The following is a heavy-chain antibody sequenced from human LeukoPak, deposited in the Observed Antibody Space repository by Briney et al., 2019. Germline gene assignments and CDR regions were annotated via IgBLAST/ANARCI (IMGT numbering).Heavy chain of an antibody. J-gene: IGHJ4*02. CDR2: IKQDGSEK. Sequence: GGSLRLSCAASGFTFSSYWMSWVRQAPGKGLEWVANIKQDGSEKYYVDSVKGRFTISGDNAKNSLYLQMNSLRAEDTAVYYCARVRVIAAADYYFDYWGQGTLVTVSS. CDR1: GFTFSSYW. D-gene: IGHD6-13*01. CDR3: ARVRVIAAADYYFDY. V-gene: IGHV3-7*03.